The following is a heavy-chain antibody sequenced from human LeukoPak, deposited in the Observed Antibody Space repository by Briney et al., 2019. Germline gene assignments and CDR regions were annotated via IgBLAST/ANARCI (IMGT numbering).Heavy chain of an antibody. J-gene: IGHJ5*02. CDR3: ARDSNWFDP. Sequence: ASVKVSCKASGGTFSTYVISWVRQAPGQGLEWMGGINPIFGTASYAQKFQGRVTITRDMSTSTVYMELSSLRSDDTAVYYCARDSNWFDPWGQGTLVTVSS. CDR1: GGTFSTYV. CDR2: INPIFGTA. V-gene: IGHV1-69*05.